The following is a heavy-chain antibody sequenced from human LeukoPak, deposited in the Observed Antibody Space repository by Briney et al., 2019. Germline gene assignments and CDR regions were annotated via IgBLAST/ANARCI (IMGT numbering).Heavy chain of an antibody. CDR2: INPNNGGT. J-gene: IGHJ6*03. D-gene: IGHD6-19*01. V-gene: IGHV1-2*02. Sequence: ASVKVSCKASGFTFTAYSLHWVRQAPGQGREWMGCINPNNGGTNYAQKFQGRVTMTRDTSISTAYMELSRLRSDDTAVYYCARAGASGWPYYYYYYMDVWGKGTTVTISS. CDR1: GFTFTAYS. CDR3: ARAGASGWPYYYYYYMDV.